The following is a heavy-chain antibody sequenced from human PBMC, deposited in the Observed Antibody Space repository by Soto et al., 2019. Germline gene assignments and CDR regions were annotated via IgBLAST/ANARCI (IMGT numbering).Heavy chain of an antibody. CDR2: ISGSGGST. J-gene: IGHJ4*02. CDR1: GFTVSNNF. V-gene: IGHV3-23*01. Sequence: GGSLRLSCAASGFTVSNNFMSWVRQAPGKGLEWVSAISGSGGSTYYADSVKGRFTISRDNSKNTLYLQMNSLRAEDTAVYYCAKDPFSDYWGQGTLVTVSS. CDR3: AKDPFSDY.